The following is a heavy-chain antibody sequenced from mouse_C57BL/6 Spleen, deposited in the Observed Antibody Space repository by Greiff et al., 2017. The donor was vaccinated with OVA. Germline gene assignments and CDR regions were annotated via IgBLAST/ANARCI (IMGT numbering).Heavy chain of an antibody. Sequence: QVQLQQSGAELVKPGASVKISCKASGYAFSSYWMNWVKQRPGKGLEWIGQIYPGDGDTNYNGKFKGKATLTADKSSSTAYMQLSSLTSEDSAVYFCARREDSYYAMDYWGQGTSVTVSS. CDR1: GYAFSSYW. CDR2: IYPGDGDT. CDR3: ARREDSYYAMDY. J-gene: IGHJ4*01. V-gene: IGHV1-80*01.